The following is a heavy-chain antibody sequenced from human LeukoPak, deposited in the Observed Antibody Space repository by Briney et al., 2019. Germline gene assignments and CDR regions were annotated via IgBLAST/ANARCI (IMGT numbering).Heavy chain of an antibody. Sequence: GASVKVSCKASGGTFSSYAISWVRQAPGQGLEWMGGIIPIFGTANYAQKFQGRVTITADESTSTAYMELSSLRSEDTAVYYCARGASVVEVGPHEYWGQGTLVTVSS. CDR1: GGTFSSYA. CDR3: ARGASVVEVGPHEY. CDR2: IIPIFGTA. V-gene: IGHV1-69*13. D-gene: IGHD2-2*01. J-gene: IGHJ4*02.